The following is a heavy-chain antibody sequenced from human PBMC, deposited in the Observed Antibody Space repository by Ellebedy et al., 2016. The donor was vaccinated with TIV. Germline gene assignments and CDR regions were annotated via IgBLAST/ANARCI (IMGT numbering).Heavy chain of an antibody. CDR2: IIPIFGTA. J-gene: IGHJ2*01. Sequence: ASVKVSCKASGGTFSTFSSYAIIWVRQAPGQGLEWVGGIIPIFGTANYAQKFQGRVTITADESTSTAYMELSSLRSEDTAVYYCARTDYGDYAVYWYFALWGRGTLVTVSS. D-gene: IGHD4-17*01. V-gene: IGHV1-69*13. CDR1: GGTFSTFSSYA. CDR3: ARTDYGDYAVYWYFAL.